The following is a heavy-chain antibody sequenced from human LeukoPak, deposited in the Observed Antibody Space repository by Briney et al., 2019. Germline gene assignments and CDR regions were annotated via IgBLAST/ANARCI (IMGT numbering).Heavy chain of an antibody. CDR1: GITLSNYG. Sequence: GGSLRLSCAVSGITLSNYGMSWARQAPGKGLEWVAGISDSGGRTNYADSVKGRFTISRDNPKNTLYLQMNSLRAEDTAVYFCAKRGVVIRVILVGFHKEAYYFDSWGQGALVTVSS. CDR2: ISDSGGRT. V-gene: IGHV3-23*01. CDR3: AKRGVVIRVILVGFHKEAYYFDS. J-gene: IGHJ4*02. D-gene: IGHD3-22*01.